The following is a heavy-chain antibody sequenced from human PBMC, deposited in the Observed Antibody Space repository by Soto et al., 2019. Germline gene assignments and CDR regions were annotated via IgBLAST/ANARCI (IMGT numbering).Heavy chain of an antibody. Sequence: EVQLVESGGGLVQPGGSLRLSCAAAGFNFSTYWMYWVRQAPGKGLVWVAHINSDGSSTNYAEAVKGRFTFSRDNAKNTPYRQMNSLRAEDTAVYYCVRGGYMHACDIWGQGTMVTVSS. J-gene: IGHJ3*02. CDR1: GFNFSTYW. V-gene: IGHV3-74*01. CDR2: INSDGSST. D-gene: IGHD1-1*01. CDR3: VRGGYMHACDI.